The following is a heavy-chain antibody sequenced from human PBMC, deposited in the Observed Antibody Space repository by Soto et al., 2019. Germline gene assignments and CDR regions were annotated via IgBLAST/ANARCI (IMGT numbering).Heavy chain of an antibody. Sequence: SETLCLTYTVSGGSISGYYWGWFRQPPGKGLEWIGYIYSSGSTSYNPSLKSRVTISVDTSKNQFSLKLSSVTAADTAVYYCARDGDGYNYWGQGTLVTVSS. CDR2: IYSSGST. V-gene: IGHV4-59*01. D-gene: IGHD5-12*01. CDR1: GGSISGYY. J-gene: IGHJ4*02. CDR3: ARDGDGYNY.